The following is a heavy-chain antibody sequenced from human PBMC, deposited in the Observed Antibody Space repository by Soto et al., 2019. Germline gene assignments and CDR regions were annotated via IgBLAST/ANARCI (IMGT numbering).Heavy chain of an antibody. Sequence: ETLSLTCAVYGGSFSGYCWSWIRQTPGERLEWVGDICHGGGANYNPSLKSRVSFSMDPSKNQFSLKLNSVMAADTAVYYCAGYSNSWSKYVKHWGRGSLVTVSS. V-gene: IGHV4-34*01. D-gene: IGHD6-13*01. CDR2: ICHGGGA. CDR3: AGYSNSWSKYVKH. CDR1: GGSFSGYC. J-gene: IGHJ1*01.